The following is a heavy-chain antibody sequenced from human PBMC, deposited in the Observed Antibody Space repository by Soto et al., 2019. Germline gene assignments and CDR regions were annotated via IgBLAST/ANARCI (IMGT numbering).Heavy chain of an antibody. V-gene: IGHV4-59*01. D-gene: IGHD5-12*01. CDR1: GGAISGYY. Sequence: QVQLRASGPGLVKPSGTLSLTCTVYGGAISGYYWSLIRQPPGKGLEWIGYILYRGDTNYNPSLQRRVTISLDTYKIQSSLKLSSVTAAATAVYYCARAFPSGSSAYFDYWGQGTLITVSS. J-gene: IGHJ4*02. CDR3: ARAFPSGSSAYFDY. CDR2: ILYRGDT.